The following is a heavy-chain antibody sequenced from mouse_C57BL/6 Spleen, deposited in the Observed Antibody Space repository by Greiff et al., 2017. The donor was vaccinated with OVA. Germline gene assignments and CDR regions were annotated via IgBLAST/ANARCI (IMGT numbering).Heavy chain of an antibody. CDR3: ARNNYYGVFAY. Sequence: EVQVVESGGGLVKPGGSLKLSCAASGFTFSDYGMHWVRQAPEKGLEWVAYISSGSSTIYYADTVKGRFTISRDNAKNTLFLQMTSLRSEDTAMYYCARNNYYGVFAYWGQGTLVTVSA. J-gene: IGHJ3*01. V-gene: IGHV5-17*01. D-gene: IGHD1-1*01. CDR1: GFTFSDYG. CDR2: ISSGSSTI.